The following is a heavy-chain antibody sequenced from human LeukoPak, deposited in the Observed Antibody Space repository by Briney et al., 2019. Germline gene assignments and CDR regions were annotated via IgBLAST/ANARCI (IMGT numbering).Heavy chain of an antibody. J-gene: IGHJ4*02. V-gene: IGHV3-21*01. CDR2: ISSSSSYI. CDR3: VRDEDDYGGKRVY. CDR1: GFTFSSYS. Sequence: GGSLRLSCAASGFTFSSYSMNWVRQAPGKGLEWVSSISSSSSYIYYADSLKGRFTISRDNAKNSLYLQMNSLRAEDTAVYYCVRDEDDYGGKRVYWGQGTLVTVSS. D-gene: IGHD4-23*01.